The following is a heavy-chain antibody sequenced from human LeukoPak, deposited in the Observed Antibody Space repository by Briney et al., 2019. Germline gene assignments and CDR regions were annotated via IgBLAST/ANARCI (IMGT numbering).Heavy chain of an antibody. J-gene: IGHJ6*03. CDR2: INSDGSST. CDR1: GFTFSSYW. V-gene: IGHV3-74*01. D-gene: IGHD3-10*01. Sequence: PGGSLRLSCAASGFTFSSYWMHWVRQAPGKGLVWVSHINSDGSSTNYADSVKGRFTISRDNSKNTLYLQMNSLRAEDSAVYYCAKNYGSGSSVKYYYYMDVWGKGTTVTVSS. CDR3: AKNYGSGSSVKYYYYMDV.